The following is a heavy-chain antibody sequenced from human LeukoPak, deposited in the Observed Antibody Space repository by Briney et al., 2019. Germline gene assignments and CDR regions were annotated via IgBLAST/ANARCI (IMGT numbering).Heavy chain of an antibody. D-gene: IGHD3-16*02. CDR1: GGSFSGYY. CDR3: ARQIGYDYVWGSYRYRNPYYFDY. Sequence: TSETLSLTCAVYGGSFSGYYWSWIRQPPGKGLEWIGEINHSGSTNYNPSLKSRVTISVDTSKNQFSLKLSSVTAADTAVYYCARQIGYDYVWGSYRYRNPYYFDYWGQGTLVTVSS. V-gene: IGHV4-34*01. CDR2: INHSGST. J-gene: IGHJ4*02.